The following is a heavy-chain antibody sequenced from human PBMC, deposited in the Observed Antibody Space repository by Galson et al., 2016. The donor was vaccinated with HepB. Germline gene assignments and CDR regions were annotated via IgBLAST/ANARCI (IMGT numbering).Heavy chain of an antibody. Sequence: SLRLSCAASGFAFSDYTMNWVRQAPGKGLEWVSTISASGDTAYYADSVKGRFTVPRDNSWNTRYLQMNSLRAEDTAVYYCAKPGCTGTRCYVNYWGQGTLVTVSS. CDR1: GFAFSDYT. CDR2: ISASGDTA. CDR3: AKPGCTGTRCYVNY. D-gene: IGHD2-2*01. J-gene: IGHJ4*02. V-gene: IGHV3-23*01.